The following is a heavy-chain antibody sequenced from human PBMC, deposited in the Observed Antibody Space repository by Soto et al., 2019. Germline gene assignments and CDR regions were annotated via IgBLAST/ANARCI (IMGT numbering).Heavy chain of an antibody. V-gene: IGHV3-23*01. CDR2: ISGSGGST. CDR3: AKDSSYDSSGYEYYYGMDV. Sequence: PGGSLRLSCAASGFTFSSYAMSWVRQAPGKGLEWVSAISGSGGSTYYADSVKGRFTISRDNSKNTLYLQMNSLRAEDTAVYYCAKDSSYDSSGYEYYYGMDVWGQGTTVTVSS. J-gene: IGHJ6*02. CDR1: GFTFSSYA. D-gene: IGHD3-22*01.